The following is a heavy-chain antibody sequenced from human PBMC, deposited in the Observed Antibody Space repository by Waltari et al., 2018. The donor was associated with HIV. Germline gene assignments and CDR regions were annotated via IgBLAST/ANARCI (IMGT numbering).Heavy chain of an antibody. V-gene: IGHV4-31*03. D-gene: IGHD3-10*01. Sequence: QVQLQESGPGLVKSSQTLSLTCTFSGGSLSSGGYSWNWIRQHPGKGLEWIGYIQHSGSTYYNPSLKSRVSISVNTSKNQFSLNLTSVTAADTAVYYCARVSDSYGTVFEYWGQGTLVSVSS. CDR1: GGSLSSGGYS. J-gene: IGHJ4*02. CDR2: IQHSGST. CDR3: ARVSDSYGTVFEY.